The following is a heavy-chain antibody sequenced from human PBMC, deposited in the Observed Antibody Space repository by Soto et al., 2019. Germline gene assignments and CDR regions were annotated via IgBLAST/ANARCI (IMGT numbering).Heavy chain of an antibody. J-gene: IGHJ5*02. V-gene: IGHV3-23*01. CDR1: GFSFIGYA. CDR3: AKARHSGDFAGSYDS. D-gene: IGHD2-21*02. CDR2: IGGRGGNA. Sequence: GGSLSLSCAASGFSFIGYAINWVRQVPGRGLEYVAGIGGRGGNAFYADSMKGRFSISRDNSKNTVYLHMHNLRVDDSAMYYCAKARHSGDFAGSYDSWGQGTLVTVSS.